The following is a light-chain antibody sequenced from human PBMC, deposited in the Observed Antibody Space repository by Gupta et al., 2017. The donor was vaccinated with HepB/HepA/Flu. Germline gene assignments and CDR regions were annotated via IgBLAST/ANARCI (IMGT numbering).Light chain of an antibody. V-gene: IGLV3-21*04. CDR3: QVWDTSSDRWV. CDR1: NIGSYS. CDR2: YDR. J-gene: IGLJ3*02. Sequence: DVLTQPPSVSVAPGKTATMTCEGNNIGSYSVHWYQQKPGQAPVVVIYYDRDRPSEIPERFSGYKSGNTDTLTISSVEVGDEADYYCQVWDTSSDRWVFGGGTELTVL.